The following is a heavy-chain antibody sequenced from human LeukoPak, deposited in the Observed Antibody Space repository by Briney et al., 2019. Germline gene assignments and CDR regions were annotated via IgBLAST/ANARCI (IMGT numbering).Heavy chain of an antibody. D-gene: IGHD3-3*01. J-gene: IGHJ6*03. Sequence: SETLSLTCAVDGGSLSGFYWTWIRQTPAKELEWIGEINQTGKTNYNPSLTDYNPSLKSRVTISVDSSRNHLSLKVNSVTAADTGVYYCARVRHGPLEYSYYMDVGGTRTPVAVSS. CDR3: ARVRHGPLEYSYYMDV. CDR1: GGSLSGFY. CDR2: INQTGKTNYNPSLT. V-gene: IGHV4-34*01.